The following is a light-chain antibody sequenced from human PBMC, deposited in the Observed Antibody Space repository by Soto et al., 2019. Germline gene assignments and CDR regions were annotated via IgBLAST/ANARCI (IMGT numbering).Light chain of an antibody. CDR2: AAS. J-gene: IGKJ1*01. V-gene: IGKV3-20*01. CDR1: QSVSSTY. Sequence: DIVLTQSPGTLSLSPGERATLSCRASQSVSSTYLAWYQQKPGQAPRLLIFAASNRATGIPDRFSGSGSGTDFTLTISSLEPEDFALXYCQHYGSSPPWTFGQGTKVDIK. CDR3: QHYGSSPPWT.